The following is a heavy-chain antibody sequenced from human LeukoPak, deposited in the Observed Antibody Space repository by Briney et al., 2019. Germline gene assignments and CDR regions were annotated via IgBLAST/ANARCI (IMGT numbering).Heavy chain of an antibody. CDR2: INPNSGGT. J-gene: IGHJ4*02. CDR1: GYTFTGYY. Sequence: ASVKGSCKASGYTFTGYYMHWVRQAPGQGLEWMGRINPNSGGTNYAQKFQGRVTMTRDTSISTAYMELSRLRSDDTAVYYCAIPYSSSWSPFDYWGQGTLVTVSS. D-gene: IGHD6-13*01. V-gene: IGHV1-2*06. CDR3: AIPYSSSWSPFDY.